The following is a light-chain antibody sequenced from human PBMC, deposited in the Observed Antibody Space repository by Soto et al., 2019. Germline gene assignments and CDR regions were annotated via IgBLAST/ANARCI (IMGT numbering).Light chain of an antibody. V-gene: IGKV1-33*01. Sequence: IQITQSLASLSASVVDRFSITFQASQNINNYLNWYQQKPGRAPKLLIYDASNLEAEVPSRFRGSGSGTDFTFTISRLQPEDIAPYYCQQYENLPTFGQGTRLETK. CDR3: QQYENLPT. CDR1: QNINNY. CDR2: DAS. J-gene: IGKJ5*01.